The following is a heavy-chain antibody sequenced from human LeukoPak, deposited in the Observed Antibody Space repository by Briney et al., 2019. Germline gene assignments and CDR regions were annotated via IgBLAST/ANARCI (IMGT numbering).Heavy chain of an antibody. Sequence: GGSLRLSCAASGFTFSSYAMSWVRQAPGKGLEWVSAISGPAGSWDYADSVKGRFTISRDNSKNTLFLQMNSLRAEDTAIYYCAKKVGLVSAPLYYFDVWGQGTLVTVSS. J-gene: IGHJ4*02. V-gene: IGHV3-23*01. D-gene: IGHD5/OR15-5a*01. CDR2: ISGPAGSW. CDR1: GFTFSSYA. CDR3: AKKVGLVSAPLYYFDV.